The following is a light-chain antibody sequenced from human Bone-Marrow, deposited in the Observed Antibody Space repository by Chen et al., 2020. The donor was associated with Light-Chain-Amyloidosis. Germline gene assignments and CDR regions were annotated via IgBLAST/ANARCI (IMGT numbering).Light chain of an antibody. CDR3: QSLDSSGNFFV. CDR2: KDR. Sequence: SELTQPPSVSVSPGRTARITCSGDPFPGKFAHWYQQKPGQAPVLVIFKDRERPSGIPERFSGSSSGARVTLTISGAQAEDEAEYYCQSLDSSGNFFVFGGGTKVTVL. V-gene: IGLV3-25*03. CDR1: PFPGKF. J-gene: IGLJ1*01.